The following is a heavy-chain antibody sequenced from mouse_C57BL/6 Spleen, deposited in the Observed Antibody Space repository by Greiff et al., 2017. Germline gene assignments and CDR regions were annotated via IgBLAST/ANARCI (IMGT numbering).Heavy chain of an antibody. D-gene: IGHD2-4*01. CDR2: IDPSDSYT. J-gene: IGHJ2*01. Sequence: QVQLQQPGAELVMPGASVKLSCKASGYTFTSYWMHWVKQRPGQGLEWIGEIDPSDSYTNYNQKFKGKSTLTVDKSSSTAYMQLSSLTSEDSAVYYCARERGYDYGYFDYWGQGTTLTVSS. CDR3: ARERGYDYGYFDY. CDR1: GYTFTSYW. V-gene: IGHV1-69*01.